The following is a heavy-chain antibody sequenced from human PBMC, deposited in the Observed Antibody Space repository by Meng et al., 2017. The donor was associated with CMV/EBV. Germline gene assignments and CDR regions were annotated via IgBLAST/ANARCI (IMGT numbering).Heavy chain of an antibody. CDR1: GYTFTSYY. CDR2: INPSGGST. Sequence: QVKLVQSGVEVTQHGAYVKVSCKASGYTFTSYYMHWVRQATGQGLEWMGIINPSGGSTSYAQKFQGRVTMTRDKSTSTVYMELSSLRSEDTAVYYCAEGDYGDAQVWGQGTLVTVSS. V-gene: IGHV1-46*01. CDR3: AEGDYGDAQV. J-gene: IGHJ4*02. D-gene: IGHD4-17*01.